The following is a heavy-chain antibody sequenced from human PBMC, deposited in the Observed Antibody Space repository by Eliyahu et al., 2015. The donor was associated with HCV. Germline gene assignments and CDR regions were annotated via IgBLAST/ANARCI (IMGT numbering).Heavy chain of an antibody. CDR1: GFXFSTYS. D-gene: IGHD5-18*01. V-gene: IGHV3-48*02. CDR3: ARDMGVSYGFYFDY. CDR2: ISSSSRTI. Sequence: EVQLVEPGGGLVQPGGSLRLSCAASGFXFSTYSMNWVRQAPGKGLEWVSYISSSSRTIFYADSVKGRFTVSRDNAKNSLYLQMNSLRDEDTAVYYCARDMGVSYGFYFDYWGQGTLVPVSS. J-gene: IGHJ4*02.